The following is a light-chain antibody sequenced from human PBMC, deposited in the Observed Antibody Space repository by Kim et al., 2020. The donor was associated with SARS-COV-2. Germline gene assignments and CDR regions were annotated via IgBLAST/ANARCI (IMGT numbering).Light chain of an antibody. V-gene: IGLV1-51*01. J-gene: IGLJ2*01. Sequence: GQKSTISCSGSSSNIGINSVSWYQQLPGTAPKLLIYDNNERPSGIPDRFSGSKSGTSATLCITGLQTGDEADYYCGTWDNSLNNMIFGGGTQLTVL. CDR3: GTWDNSLNNMI. CDR1: SSNIGINS. CDR2: DNN.